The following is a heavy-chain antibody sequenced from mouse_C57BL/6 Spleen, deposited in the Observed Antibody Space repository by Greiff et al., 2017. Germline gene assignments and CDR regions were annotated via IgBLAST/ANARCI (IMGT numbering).Heavy chain of an antibody. CDR2: ISNLAYSI. V-gene: IGHV5-15*01. CDR3: ARHSDAMDY. Sequence: EVKLQESGGGLVQPGGSLKLSCAASGFTFSDYGMAWVRQAPRKGPEWVAFISNLAYSIYYADTVTGRFTISRENAKNTLYLEMSSLRSEDTAMYYCARHSDAMDYWGQGTSVTVSS. J-gene: IGHJ4*01. CDR1: GFTFSDYG.